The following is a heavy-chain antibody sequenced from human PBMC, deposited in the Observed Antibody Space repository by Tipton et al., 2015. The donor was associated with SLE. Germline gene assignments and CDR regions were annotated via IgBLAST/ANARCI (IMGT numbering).Heavy chain of an antibody. J-gene: IGHJ4*02. D-gene: IGHD3-16*02. Sequence: TLSLTCTVSGGSISSGSYYWSWIRQPAGKGLEWIGYIYTSGSTNYNPSLKSRVTISVDTSKNQFSLKLSSVTAADTAVYYCARGYTIFGYWGQGTLVTVSA. CDR2: IYTSGST. V-gene: IGHV4-61*09. CDR3: ARGYTIFGY. CDR1: GGSISSGSYY.